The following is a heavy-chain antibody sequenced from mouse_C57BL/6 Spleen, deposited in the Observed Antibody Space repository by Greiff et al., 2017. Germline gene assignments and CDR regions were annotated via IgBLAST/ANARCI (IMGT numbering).Heavy chain of an antibody. CDR2: IYPGSGST. CDR1: GYTFTSYW. CDR3: ARTTTVVANFDY. V-gene: IGHV1-55*01. Sequence: VQLQQPGAELVKPGASVKMSCKASGYTFTSYWITWVKQRPGQGLEWIGDIYPGSGSTKYNEKFKGKATLTVDTSSSTAYMELHSLTSEDSAVYFCARTTTVVANFDYWGQGTTLTVSS. D-gene: IGHD1-1*01. J-gene: IGHJ2*01.